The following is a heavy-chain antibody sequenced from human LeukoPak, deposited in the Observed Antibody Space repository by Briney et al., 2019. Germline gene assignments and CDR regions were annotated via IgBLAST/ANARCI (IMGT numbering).Heavy chain of an antibody. V-gene: IGHV6-1*01. D-gene: IGHD6-19*01. CDR2: TYYRSKWYN. Sequence: SQTLSLTCAISGDSVSSNSAAWNWIRQSPSRGLEWLGRTYYRSKWYNDYAVSVKSRITTKPDTSKNQFSLQLKSVTPEDTAVYYCAKSYSSGWDFDYWGQGTLVTVSS. J-gene: IGHJ4*02. CDR1: GDSVSSNSAA. CDR3: AKSYSSGWDFDY.